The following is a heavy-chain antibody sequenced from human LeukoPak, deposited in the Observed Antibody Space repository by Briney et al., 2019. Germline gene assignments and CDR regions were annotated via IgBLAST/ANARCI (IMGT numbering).Heavy chain of an antibody. D-gene: IGHD3-10*01. CDR1: GFTFSSYS. Sequence: PGGSLRLSCAASGFTFSSYSMNWVRQAPGKGLEWVSSISTSSSYIYYADSVKGRVTISRDNAKKSLYLQMNSLRAEDTAVYYCAREKSRGSGSYYYYYYYMDVWGKGTTVTISS. J-gene: IGHJ6*03. V-gene: IGHV3-21*01. CDR3: AREKSRGSGSYYYYYYYMDV. CDR2: ISTSSSYI.